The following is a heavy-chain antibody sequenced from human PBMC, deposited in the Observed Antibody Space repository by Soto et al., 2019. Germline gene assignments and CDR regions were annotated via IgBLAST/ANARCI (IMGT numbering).Heavy chain of an antibody. J-gene: IGHJ6*04. D-gene: IGHD6-13*01. CDR1: GYSISSGYY. CDR2: IYHSAST. Sequence: SETLSLTCAVSGYSISSGYYWGWIRQSPGKGMEWIGSIYHSASTYYNPSLKSRVIISVDTSKNHFSLKLSSVTAADTAVYYCARLAPIAADDGVDVWGKGTTVTVS. V-gene: IGHV4-38-2*01. CDR3: ARLAPIAADDGVDV.